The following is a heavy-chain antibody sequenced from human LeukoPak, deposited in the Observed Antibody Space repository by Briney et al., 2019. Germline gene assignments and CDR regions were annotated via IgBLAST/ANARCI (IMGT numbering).Heavy chain of an antibody. CDR1: GGSFSGYY. CDR3: AREEVTGWFDH. V-gene: IGHV4-34*01. CDR2: INHSGST. D-gene: IGHD2-21*02. Sequence: KPSETLSLTCAVYGGSFSGYYWSWIRQPPGKGLEWIGEINHSGSTNYNPSLKSRVTISVDTSKNQFSLKLSSVTAADTAVYYCAREEVTGWFDHWGQGTLVTVSS. J-gene: IGHJ5*02.